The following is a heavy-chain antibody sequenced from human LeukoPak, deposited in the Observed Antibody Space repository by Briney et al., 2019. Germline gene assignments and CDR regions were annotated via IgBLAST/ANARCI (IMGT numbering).Heavy chain of an antibody. D-gene: IGHD1-26*01. J-gene: IGHJ5*02. CDR2: FYYTGST. V-gene: IGHV4-39*01. CDR3: ARPVSGSYGPNWFDP. Sequence: PSETLSLTCTVSGGSVSSSSYYWGWIRQPPGKGLEWIGSFYYTGSTYYNPSLKSRVTISVDTSKNQFSLKLSSVTAADTAVYYCARPVSGSYGPNWFDPWGQGTLVTVSS. CDR1: GGSVSSSSYY.